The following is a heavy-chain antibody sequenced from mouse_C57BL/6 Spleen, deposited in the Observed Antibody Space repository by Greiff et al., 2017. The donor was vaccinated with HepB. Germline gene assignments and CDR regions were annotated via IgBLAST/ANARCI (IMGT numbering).Heavy chain of an antibody. CDR3: TREGLRPYYYAMDY. J-gene: IGHJ4*01. CDR1: GFTFSSYA. V-gene: IGHV5-9-1*02. D-gene: IGHD2-4*01. Sequence: EVMLVESGEGLVKPGGSLKLSCAASGFTFSSYAMSWVRQTPEKRLEWVAYISSGGDYIYYADTVKGRFTISRDNARNTLYLQMSSLKSEDTAMYYCTREGLRPYYYAMDYWGQGTSVTVSS. CDR2: ISSGGDYI.